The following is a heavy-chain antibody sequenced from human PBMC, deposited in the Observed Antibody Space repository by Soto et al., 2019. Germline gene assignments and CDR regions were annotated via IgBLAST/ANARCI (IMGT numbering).Heavy chain of an antibody. Sequence: ASVKVSCKASGYTFTSYGISWVRQAPGQGLEWMGWISAYNGNTNYAQKLLGRVTMTTDTSTSTAYMELRSLRSDDTAVYYCAREWELTTHFDYWGQGTLVTVSS. D-gene: IGHD1-26*01. CDR1: GYTFTSYG. CDR2: ISAYNGNT. J-gene: IGHJ4*02. V-gene: IGHV1-18*01. CDR3: AREWELTTHFDY.